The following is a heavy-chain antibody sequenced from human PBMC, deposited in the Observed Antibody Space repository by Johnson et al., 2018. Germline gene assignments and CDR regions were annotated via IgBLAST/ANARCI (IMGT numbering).Heavy chain of an antibody. J-gene: IGHJ3*02. Sequence: VQLVESGGGVVQPGRSLRLSCAASGFTFSSYAMSWVRLAPGKGLEWVSAISGSGGSTYSADSVKGRFPISRDNSKNTLYRQMNSLRAEATAVYYCAKDLRDAFDIWGQGTMVTVSS. CDR3: AKDLRDAFDI. V-gene: IGHV3-23*04. CDR1: GFTFSSYA. CDR2: ISGSGGST.